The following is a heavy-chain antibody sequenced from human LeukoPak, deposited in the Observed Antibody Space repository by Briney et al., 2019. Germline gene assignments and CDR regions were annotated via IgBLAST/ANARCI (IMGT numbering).Heavy chain of an antibody. CDR2: INPNSGGT. J-gene: IGHJ3*02. CDR3: ARGRSGWTEDAFDI. D-gene: IGHD6-19*01. CDR1: GYTFTGYY. V-gene: IGHV1-2*02. Sequence: GASVKVSCKASGYTFTGYYTHWVRQAPGQGLEWMGWINPNSGGTNYAQKFQGRVTMTRDTSISTAYMELSRLRSDDTAVYYCARGRSGWTEDAFDIWGQGTMVTVSS.